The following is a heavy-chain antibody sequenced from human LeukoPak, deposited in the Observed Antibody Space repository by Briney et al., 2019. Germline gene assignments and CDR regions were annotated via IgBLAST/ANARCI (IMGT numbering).Heavy chain of an antibody. V-gene: IGHV3-23*01. Sequence: PGGSLRLSCAASGFTFSSYAMSWVRQAPGKGLEWVSAISGSGGSTYYADSVKGRFTISRDNSKNTPYLQMNSLRAEDTAVYYCAKCGEAVAGTGYWYFDLWGRGTLVTVSS. CDR1: GFTFSSYA. J-gene: IGHJ2*01. CDR2: ISGSGGST. CDR3: AKCGEAVAGTGYWYFDL. D-gene: IGHD6-19*01.